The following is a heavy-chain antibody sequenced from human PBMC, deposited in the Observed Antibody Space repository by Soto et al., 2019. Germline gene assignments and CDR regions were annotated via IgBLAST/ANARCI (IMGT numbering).Heavy chain of an antibody. D-gene: IGHD6-19*01. Sequence: GGSLRLSCAASGFTFSSYAMSWVRQAPGKGLEWVSAISGSGISTYYADSVKGRFTISRDNSKNTLYLQMNSLRAEDTAVFYCAKDLGYSTGWEPFDYWGQGTLVTVSS. V-gene: IGHV3-23*01. CDR3: AKDLGYSTGWEPFDY. CDR1: GFTFSSYA. CDR2: ISGSGIST. J-gene: IGHJ4*02.